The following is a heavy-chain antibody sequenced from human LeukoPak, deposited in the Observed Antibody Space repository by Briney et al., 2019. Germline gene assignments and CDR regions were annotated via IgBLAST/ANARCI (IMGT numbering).Heavy chain of an antibody. CDR2: ISSSSSYI. V-gene: IGHV3-21*01. CDR3: ASLGHIVVVTDIGRFDP. J-gene: IGHJ5*02. CDR1: GFTFSNYN. Sequence: PGGSLRLSCAASGFTFSNYNLNWVRQAPGKGLEWVSSISSSSSYIYYADSVKGRFTISRDNAKNTLYLQMNSLRAEDTAVYYCASLGHIVVVTDIGRFDPWGQGTLVTVSS. D-gene: IGHD2-21*02.